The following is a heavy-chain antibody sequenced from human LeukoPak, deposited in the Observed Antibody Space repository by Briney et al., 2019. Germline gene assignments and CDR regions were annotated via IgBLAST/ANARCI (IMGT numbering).Heavy chain of an antibody. CDR2: ISAGGGST. J-gene: IGHJ4*02. V-gene: IGHV3-23*01. CDR1: GLTFSDYS. CDR3: AKDAAGPEY. D-gene: IGHD6-13*01. Sequence: GGSLTLSCAVSGLTFSDYSMAWVRQAPGKGLFWVSGISAGGGSTYYADSVKGRFTISRDNSRNTLYLQMSGLSAEDTGVYYCAKDAAGPEYWGQGTLVTVSS.